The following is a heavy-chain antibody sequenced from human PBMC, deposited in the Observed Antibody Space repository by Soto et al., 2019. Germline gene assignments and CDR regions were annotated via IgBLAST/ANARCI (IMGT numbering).Heavy chain of an antibody. CDR3: ARGDMNYDFWSGLDP. D-gene: IGHD3-3*01. CDR2: IYHSGST. CDR1: GGSISSGGYS. Sequence: SETLSLTCAVSGGSISSGGYSWSWIRQPPGKGLEWIGYIYHSGSTYYNPSLKSRVTISVDRSKNQFSLKLSSVTAADTAVYYCARGDMNYDFWSGLDPWGQGTLVTVSS. V-gene: IGHV4-30-2*01. J-gene: IGHJ5*02.